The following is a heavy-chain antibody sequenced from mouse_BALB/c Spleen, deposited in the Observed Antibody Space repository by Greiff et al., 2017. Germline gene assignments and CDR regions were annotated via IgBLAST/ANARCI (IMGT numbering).Heavy chain of an antibody. V-gene: IGHV5-17*02. CDR1: GFTFSSFG. D-gene: IGHD4-1*01. J-gene: IGHJ2*01. Sequence: EVMLVESGGGLVQPGGSRKLSCAASGFTFSSFGMHWVRQAPEKGLEWVAYISSGSSTIYYADTVKGRFTISRDNPKNTLFLQMTSLRSEDTAMYYCARNWNWDGFDYWGQGTTLTVSS. CDR3: ARNWNWDGFDY. CDR2: ISSGSSTI.